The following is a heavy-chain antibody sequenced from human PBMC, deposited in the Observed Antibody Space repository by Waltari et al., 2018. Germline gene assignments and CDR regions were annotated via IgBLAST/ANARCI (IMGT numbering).Heavy chain of an antibody. D-gene: IGHD6-13*01. CDR3: ARNPASSSLKFDP. CDR1: GYTFTSYD. J-gene: IGHJ5*02. V-gene: IGHV1-8*01. CDR2: MNPNSGNT. Sequence: QVQLVQSGAEVKKPGASVKVSCKASGYTFTSYDINWVRQATGLGLEWMGWMNPNSGNTGYAQKLKGRVTMTRNTSISTAYMELSSLRSEDTAVYYGARNPASSSLKFDPWGQGTLVTVSS.